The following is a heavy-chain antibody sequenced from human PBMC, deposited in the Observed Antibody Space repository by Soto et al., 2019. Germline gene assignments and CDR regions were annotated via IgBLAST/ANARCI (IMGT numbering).Heavy chain of an antibody. V-gene: IGHV3-23*01. Sequence: EVQLLETGGGLVQPGGSLRLSCAASGFTFSSYAMSWVRQAPGKGLEWVSAISGSGGSTYYADSVKGRFTISRDNSKNTLYLQMNSLRAEDTAVYYCAKAGAWEPQRGDTWGQGTLVTVSS. J-gene: IGHJ5*02. CDR2: ISGSGGST. CDR3: AKAGAWEPQRGDT. D-gene: IGHD1-26*01. CDR1: GFTFSSYA.